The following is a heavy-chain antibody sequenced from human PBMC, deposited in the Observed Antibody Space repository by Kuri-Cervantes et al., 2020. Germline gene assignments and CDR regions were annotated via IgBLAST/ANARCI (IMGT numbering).Heavy chain of an antibody. CDR3: AKVGPRYYYDSSGSDY. CDR1: GFTFSSYS. V-gene: IGHV3-21*01. Sequence: GESLKISCAASGFTFSSYSMNWVRQAPGKGLEWVSSISSSSSYIYYADSVKGRFTISRDNAKNSLYLQMNSLRAEDTAVYYCAKVGPRYYYDSSGSDYWGQGTLVTVSS. J-gene: IGHJ4*02. D-gene: IGHD3-22*01. CDR2: ISSSSSYI.